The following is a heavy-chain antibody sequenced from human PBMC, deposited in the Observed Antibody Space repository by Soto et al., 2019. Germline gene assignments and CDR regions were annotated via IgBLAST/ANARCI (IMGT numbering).Heavy chain of an antibody. Sequence: ASVKVSCKASGYTFTRSGISWVRQAPGQGLEWMGWISTYNGDTNYEQTFQGRVTMTTDTSTSTVHMEVRSLRSDDTAVYYCAREGVAPYYYYGMDVWGQGTPVTVSS. CDR2: ISTYNGDT. D-gene: IGHD5-12*01. CDR1: GYTFTRSG. V-gene: IGHV1-18*01. J-gene: IGHJ6*02. CDR3: AREGVAPYYYYGMDV.